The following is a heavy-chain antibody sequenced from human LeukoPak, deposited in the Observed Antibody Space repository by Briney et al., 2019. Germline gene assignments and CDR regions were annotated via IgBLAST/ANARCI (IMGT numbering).Heavy chain of an antibody. J-gene: IGHJ3*02. V-gene: IGHV1-46*01. CDR2: INPTVGDT. D-gene: IGHD6-13*01. CDR3: ARYGFSSSWQGGWHAFDI. CDR1: GYTLTSYY. Sequence: ASVKVSCKASGYTLTSYYMHWVRQAPGQGLEWMGIINPTVGDTIYAQKFQGRVTMTRDMSTSTVYMELSSLRSDDTAVYYCARYGFSSSWQGGWHAFDIWGQGQWSPSLQ.